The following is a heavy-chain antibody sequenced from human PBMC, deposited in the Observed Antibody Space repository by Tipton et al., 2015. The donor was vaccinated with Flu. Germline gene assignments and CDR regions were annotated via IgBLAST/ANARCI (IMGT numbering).Heavy chain of an antibody. J-gene: IGHJ4*02. CDR3: AKVIPEIVSGLDY. D-gene: IGHD5/OR15-5a*01. CDR1: GFTFSPYG. CDR2: ISGSGGRTCGRT. Sequence: QLVQSGGGVVQPGRSLRLSCAASGFTFSPYGMNWVRQAPGKGLEWVSTISGSGGRTCGRTCYADSVKGRFTISRDNSKDTLYLQVDSLRVEDTAIYYCAKVIPEIVSGLDYWGQGTPVTVSS. V-gene: IGHV3-23*04.